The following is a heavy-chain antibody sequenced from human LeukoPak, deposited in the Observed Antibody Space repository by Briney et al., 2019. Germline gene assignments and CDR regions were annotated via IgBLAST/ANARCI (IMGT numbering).Heavy chain of an antibody. CDR1: GFTLSSYE. Sequence: PGGSLRLSCAASGFTLSSYEMNWVRQAPGKGLEWVSYISSSGSTIYYADSVKGRFTISRDNAKNSLYLQMNSLRAEDTAVYYCARCSGSYQFDYWGQGTLVTVSS. CDR3: ARCSGSYQFDY. V-gene: IGHV3-48*03. J-gene: IGHJ4*02. D-gene: IGHD1-26*01. CDR2: ISSSGSTI.